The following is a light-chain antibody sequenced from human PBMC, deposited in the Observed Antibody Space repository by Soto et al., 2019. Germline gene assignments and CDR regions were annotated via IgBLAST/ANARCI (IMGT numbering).Light chain of an antibody. CDR1: QSVSGN. J-gene: IGKJ4*01. CDR2: GAS. V-gene: IGKV3-15*01. Sequence: EIVMTQSPATLSVSPGERATLSCRASQSVSGNLAWYQQKPGQPPRLLIYGASTRATGIPASFSGSGSGTEFTLTISGLQSEDFAVYYCQQYNNWTLTFGGGTKVEIK. CDR3: QQYNNWTLT.